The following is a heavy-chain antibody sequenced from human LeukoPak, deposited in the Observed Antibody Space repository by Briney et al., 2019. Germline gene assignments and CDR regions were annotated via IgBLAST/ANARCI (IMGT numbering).Heavy chain of an antibody. CDR2: IRYDGSNK. CDR3: AKDSYYDSSGYADY. Sequence: GGSLRLSCAASGFTFSSYGMHWVRQAPGKGLEWVAFIRYDGSNKYYADSVEGRFTISRDNSKNTLYLQMNSLRAEDTAVYYCAKDSYYDSSGYADYWGQGTLVTVSS. CDR1: GFTFSSYG. V-gene: IGHV3-30*02. J-gene: IGHJ4*02. D-gene: IGHD3-22*01.